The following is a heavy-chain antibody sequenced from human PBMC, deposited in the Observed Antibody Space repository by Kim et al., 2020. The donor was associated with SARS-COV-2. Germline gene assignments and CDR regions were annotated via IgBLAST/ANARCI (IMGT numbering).Heavy chain of an antibody. J-gene: IGHJ3*01. D-gene: IGHD1-26*01. CDR1: GFTFSDYY. CDR3: ARDGGLYTGTMGGGFDF. CDR2: ISGSGAIT. V-gene: IGHV3-11*01. Sequence: GGSLRLSCAASGFTFSDYYLPWIRQAPGKGLEWVSYISGSGAITDYADSVKGRFTISRDNAKNSLYLQMNSLRGEDTAFYYCARDGGLYTGTMGGGFDFWGPGTMVAVSS.